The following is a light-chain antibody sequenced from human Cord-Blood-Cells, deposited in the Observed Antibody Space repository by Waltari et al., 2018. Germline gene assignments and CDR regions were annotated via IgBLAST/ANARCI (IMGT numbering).Light chain of an antibody. CDR1: SSDVGGYNY. CDR2: DVS. CDR3: SSYTSSSTLVV. J-gene: IGLJ2*01. V-gene: IGLV2-14*01. Sequence: QSALTQPASVSGSPGQSIPISCTGTSSDVGGYNYVSWYQQHPGTAPKLMIYDVSNRPTGVSNRFAGPKSGNTASPTISGLQAEDEADYYCSSYTSSSTLVVFGGGTKLTVL.